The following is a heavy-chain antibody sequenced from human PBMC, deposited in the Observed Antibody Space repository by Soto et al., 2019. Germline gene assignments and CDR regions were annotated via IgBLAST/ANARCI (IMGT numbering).Heavy chain of an antibody. D-gene: IGHD2-2*01. V-gene: IGHV4-4*07. CDR2: IYTSGST. J-gene: IGHJ6*02. CDR1: GGSISSYY. CDR3: ARDDIVVVPAANYYYYFGMGV. Sequence: PSETLSLTCTVSGGSISSYYWSWIRQPAGKGLEWIGRIYTSGSTNYNPSLKSRVTMSVDTSNNQFSLKLSSVTAADTAVYYCARDDIVVVPAANYYYYFGMGVWGQGTTGSVS.